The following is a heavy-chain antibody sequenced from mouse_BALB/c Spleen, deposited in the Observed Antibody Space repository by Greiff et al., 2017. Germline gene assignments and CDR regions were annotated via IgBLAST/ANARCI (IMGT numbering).Heavy chain of an antibody. J-gene: IGHJ1*01. V-gene: IGHV5-6-5*01. D-gene: IGHD2-4*01. CDR2: ISSGGST. CDR1: GFTFSSYA. CDR3: AREGDYDWYFDV. Sequence: EVKVVESGGGLVKPGGSLKLSCAASGFTFSSYAMSWVRQTPEKRLEWVASISSGGSTYYPDSVKGRFTISRDNARNILYLQMSSLRSEDTAMYYCAREGDYDWYFDVWGAGTTVTVSS.